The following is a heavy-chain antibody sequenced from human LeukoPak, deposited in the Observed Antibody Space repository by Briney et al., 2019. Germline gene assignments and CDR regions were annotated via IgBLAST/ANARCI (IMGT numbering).Heavy chain of an antibody. CDR1: GFTFSTYG. J-gene: IGHJ4*02. CDR2: IRYDGSKQ. CDR3: AKGYGFGTDH. V-gene: IGHV3-30*02. Sequence: GGSLRLSCAASGFTFSTYGMHWVRQAPGKGLEWVAFIRYDGSKQYYVDSVKGRFTVSRDNSKNTLYLQMNSLRPEDTAVYYCAKGYGFGTDHRGQGTLVTVPS. D-gene: IGHD3-3*01.